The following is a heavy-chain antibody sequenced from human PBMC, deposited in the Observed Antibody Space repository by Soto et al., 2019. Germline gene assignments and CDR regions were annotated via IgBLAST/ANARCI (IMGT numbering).Heavy chain of an antibody. CDR2: IDQHGIT. J-gene: IGHJ6*02. Sequence: SETLSLTCAVSGDPISSSKWWTCVRQAPGKGLEWIGKIDQHGITDYNPSLESQGTILKHNSKNQLSLKFTSVTAVDSAVYYCARLNRDYYYYGMDVWGQGATVTVS. V-gene: IGHV4-4*02. CDR1: GDPISSSKW. CDR3: ARLNRDYYYYGMDV.